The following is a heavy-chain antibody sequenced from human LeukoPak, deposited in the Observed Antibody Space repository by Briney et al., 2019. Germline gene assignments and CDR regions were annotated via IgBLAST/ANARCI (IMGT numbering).Heavy chain of an antibody. CDR3: TGGFGHNWSPFEN. J-gene: IGHJ4*02. Sequence: GGSLRLSCAASGFTFSSYWMHWVRQAPGKGLVWVSRINSDGSSTSYADSVKGRFTISRDNAKNTLSLQMNSLTDDDTALYYCTGGFGHNWSPFENWGQGTLVTVSS. V-gene: IGHV3-74*01. D-gene: IGHD1-1*01. CDR2: INSDGSST. CDR1: GFTFSSYW.